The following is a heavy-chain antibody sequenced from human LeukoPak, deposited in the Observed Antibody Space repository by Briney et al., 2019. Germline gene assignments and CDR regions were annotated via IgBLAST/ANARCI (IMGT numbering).Heavy chain of an antibody. CDR1: GFTFSSYS. D-gene: IGHD2-2*01. CDR3: ARATTLGPAAMIEGAFDI. V-gene: IGHV3-21*01. J-gene: IGHJ3*02. CDR2: ISSSSSSYI. Sequence: GGSLRLSCAASGFTFSSYSMNWVRQAPGKGLEWVSSISSSSSSYIYYADSVKGRFTISRDNAKNSLYLQMNSLRAEDTAVYYCARATTLGPAAMIEGAFDIWGQGTMVTVSS.